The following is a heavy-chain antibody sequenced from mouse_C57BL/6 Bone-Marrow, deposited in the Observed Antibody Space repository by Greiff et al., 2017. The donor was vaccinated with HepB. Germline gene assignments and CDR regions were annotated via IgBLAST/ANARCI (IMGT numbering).Heavy chain of an antibody. CDR3: TTWGLRWDFDY. CDR1: GFNIKDDY. J-gene: IGHJ2*01. CDR2: IDPENGDT. V-gene: IGHV14-4*01. D-gene: IGHD2-4*01. Sequence: EVQLQQSGAELVRPGASVKLSCTASGFNIKDDYMHWVKQRPEQGLEWIGWIDPENGDTEYASKFQGKATITADTSSNTAYLQLSSLTSEDTAVYYCTTWGLRWDFDYWGQGTTLTVSS.